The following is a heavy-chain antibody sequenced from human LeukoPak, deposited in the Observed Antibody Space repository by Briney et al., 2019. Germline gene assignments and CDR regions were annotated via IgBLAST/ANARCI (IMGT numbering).Heavy chain of an antibody. CDR2: IHPNTGGT. J-gene: IGHJ3*02. D-gene: IGHD3-22*01. Sequence: ASVKVSCKASGYTFTGHYIHWVRQAPGQGLEWMGWIHPNTGGTKYAQKFQGRVTMTRDTSSSTAYMELSSLRSADTAVYYCASEYKYDSSGANAFDIWGQGTMVTVSS. V-gene: IGHV1-2*02. CDR1: GYTFTGHY. CDR3: ASEYKYDSSGANAFDI.